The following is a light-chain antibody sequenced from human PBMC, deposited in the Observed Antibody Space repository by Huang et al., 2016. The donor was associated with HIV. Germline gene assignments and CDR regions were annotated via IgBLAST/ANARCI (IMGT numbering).Light chain of an antibody. CDR3: QQYNNWPLT. J-gene: IGKJ4*01. Sequence: EIVMTQSPATLSVSPGERANLPCRASQSLSSNLAWYQQKPGQAPRLLIYDASPRATGIPARFSGSGSGTEFTLTISSLQSEDFAVYYCQQYNNWPLTFGGGTKVEIK. CDR1: QSLSSN. V-gene: IGKV3-15*01. CDR2: DAS.